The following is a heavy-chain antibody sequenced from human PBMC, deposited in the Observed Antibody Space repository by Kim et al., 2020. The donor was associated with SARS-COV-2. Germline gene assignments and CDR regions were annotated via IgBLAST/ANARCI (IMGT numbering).Heavy chain of an antibody. J-gene: IGHJ4*02. V-gene: IGHV3-21*01. Sequence: ADSVKGRFTISRDNAKNSLYLQMNSLRAEDTAVYYCARAEMATITALADYWGQGTLVTVSS. D-gene: IGHD5-12*01. CDR3: ARAEMATITALADY.